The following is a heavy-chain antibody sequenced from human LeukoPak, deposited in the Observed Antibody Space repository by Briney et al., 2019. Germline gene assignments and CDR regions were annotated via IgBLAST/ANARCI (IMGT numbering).Heavy chain of an antibody. D-gene: IGHD6-19*01. CDR2: ISSSSSYI. J-gene: IGHJ6*02. Sequence: GGSLRLSCAASGFTFSSYAMSWVRQAPGKGLEWVSSISSSSSYIYYADSVKGRFTISRDNAKNSLYLQMNSLRAEDTAVYYCARDRGSGWPRYYYGMDVWGQGTTVTVSS. V-gene: IGHV3-21*01. CDR3: ARDRGSGWPRYYYGMDV. CDR1: GFTFSSYA.